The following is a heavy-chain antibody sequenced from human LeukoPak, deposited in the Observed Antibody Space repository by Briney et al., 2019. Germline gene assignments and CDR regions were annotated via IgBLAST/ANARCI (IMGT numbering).Heavy chain of an antibody. V-gene: IGHV3-23*01. J-gene: IGHJ6*02. CDR3: ARSLGGSHTLYYYYGMDV. Sequence: QAGGSLRLSCAASGFTFSSYAMSWVRHAPGKGLEWVSAISGSGGSTYYADSVKGRFTISRDNSKNTLYLQMNSLRAEDTAVYYCARSLGGSHTLYYYYGMDVWGQGTTVTVSS. CDR1: GFTFSSYA. CDR2: ISGSGGST. D-gene: IGHD1-26*01.